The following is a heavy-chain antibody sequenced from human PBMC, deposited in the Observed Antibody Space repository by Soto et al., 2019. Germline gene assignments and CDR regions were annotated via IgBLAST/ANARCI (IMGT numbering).Heavy chain of an antibody. V-gene: IGHV3-48*03. J-gene: IGHJ4*02. CDR2: ISSSGTTR. Sequence: PGGSLRLSCAASRFTFSNYEMNWVRQAPGKGLEWVSYISSSGTTRYYATSVKGRFTISRDNAENALYLQMNSLRAEDTAVYYCTRGGRIFGVVTIGFDYWGQGTLVTVSS. D-gene: IGHD3-3*01. CDR1: RFTFSNYE. CDR3: TRGGRIFGVVTIGFDY.